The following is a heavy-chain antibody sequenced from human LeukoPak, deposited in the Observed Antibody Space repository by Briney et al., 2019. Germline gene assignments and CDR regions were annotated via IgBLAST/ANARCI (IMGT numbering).Heavy chain of an antibody. CDR3: ARSLWPEDY. V-gene: IGHV3-7*01. D-gene: IGHD2-21*01. CDR1: GFAFSSYW. Sequence: GGSLRLSCEASGFAFSSYWASWVRQAPGKGLEWVANMNQDGNSQNYVDSVRGRFTISKDNAKNSVYLQMNSLRAEDTAVYYCARSLWPEDYWGQGILVTASS. J-gene: IGHJ4*02. CDR2: MNQDGNSQ.